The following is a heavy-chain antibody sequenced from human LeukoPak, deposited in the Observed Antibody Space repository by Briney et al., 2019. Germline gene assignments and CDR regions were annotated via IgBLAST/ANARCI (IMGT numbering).Heavy chain of an antibody. CDR1: GSSISSYY. CDR3: ARMGVYYDFWSGEVGAFDI. Sequence: SETLSLTCTVSGSSISSYYWSWIRQPAGKGLEWIGRIYTSGSTNYNPSLKSRVTMSVDTSKNQFSLKLSSVTAADTAVYYCARMGVYYDFWSGEVGAFDIWGQGTMVTVSS. J-gene: IGHJ3*02. CDR2: IYTSGST. V-gene: IGHV4-4*07. D-gene: IGHD3-3*01.